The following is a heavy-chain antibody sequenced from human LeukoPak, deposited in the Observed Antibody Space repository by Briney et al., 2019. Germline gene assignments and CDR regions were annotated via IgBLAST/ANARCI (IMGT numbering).Heavy chain of an antibody. CDR2: TYYTSKWYS. CDR1: GDTVSSNSAA. Sequence: SQTLSLTCAISGDTVSSNSAAWNWIRQSPSRGLEWLGRTYYTSKWYSDYEVSVQSRITINPDTSKNQLSLQLKSVTPEYTAVYYCAREPSWSHAFDLWGQGTMVTVSS. D-gene: IGHD6-13*01. CDR3: AREPSWSHAFDL. V-gene: IGHV6-1*01. J-gene: IGHJ3*01.